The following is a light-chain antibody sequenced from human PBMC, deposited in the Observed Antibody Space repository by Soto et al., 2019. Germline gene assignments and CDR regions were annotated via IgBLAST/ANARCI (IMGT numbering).Light chain of an antibody. CDR1: QSISSY. CDR2: AAS. V-gene: IGKV1-39*01. Sequence: DIQITQSPSSLSASVGDRVTITCRASQSISSYLNWYQQKPGKAPKLLIYAASILQSGVPSRFSGSGSGTDFTLTISSLQPEDFATYYCQQSYSTPLTFGGGTKVDIK. J-gene: IGKJ4*01. CDR3: QQSYSTPLT.